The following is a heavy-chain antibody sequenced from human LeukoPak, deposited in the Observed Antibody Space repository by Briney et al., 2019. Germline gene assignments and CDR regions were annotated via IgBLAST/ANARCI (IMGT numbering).Heavy chain of an antibody. D-gene: IGHD3-10*01. J-gene: IGHJ4*02. CDR3: ASMVRGLVDY. Sequence: GASVKVSCKASGGTFSSYAISWVRHAPGQGLEWMGGIIPIFGTANYAQKFQGRVTITADESTSTAYMELSSLRSEDTAVYYCASMVRGLVDYWGQGTLVTVSS. CDR1: GGTFSSYA. V-gene: IGHV1-69*13. CDR2: IIPIFGTA.